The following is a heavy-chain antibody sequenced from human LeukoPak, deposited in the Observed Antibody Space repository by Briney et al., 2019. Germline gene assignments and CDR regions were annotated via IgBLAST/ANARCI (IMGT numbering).Heavy chain of an antibody. Sequence: GGSLRLSCAASGFTFSSYWMHWVGQTPGEGVVWVSRIDSDGSTTTYADSVKGRFTISRDHAKNTLYLQMTSLRAEDTAVYSCARKIVGATSSFASSGQRTLVTASS. CDR2: IDSDGSTT. CDR3: ARKIVGATSSFAS. CDR1: GFTFSSYW. D-gene: IGHD1-26*01. V-gene: IGHV3-74*01. J-gene: IGHJ4*02.